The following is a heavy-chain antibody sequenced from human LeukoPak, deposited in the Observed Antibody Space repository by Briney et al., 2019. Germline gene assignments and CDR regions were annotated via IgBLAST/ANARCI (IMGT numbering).Heavy chain of an antibody. CDR2: ISSNGGST. CDR3: ARGGPYYESNGYQYFDY. D-gene: IGHD3-22*01. CDR1: GFTFSSYA. J-gene: IGHJ4*02. Sequence: GGSLRLSCSASGFTFSSYAMHWVRQAPGKGLEYVSAISSNGGSTYYADSVKGRFTISRDNSKNTLYLQMSSLRAEDTAVYYCARGGPYYESNGYQYFDYWGQGTLVTVSS. V-gene: IGHV3-64D*06.